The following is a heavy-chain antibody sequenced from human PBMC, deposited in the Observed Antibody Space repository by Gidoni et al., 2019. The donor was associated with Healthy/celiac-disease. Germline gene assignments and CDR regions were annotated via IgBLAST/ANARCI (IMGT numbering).Heavy chain of an antibody. CDR2: ISGRGGST. J-gene: IGHJ3*02. Sequence: EVQLLESGGGLVQPGGSLRLSCAASGFTFSSYAMRWVRQAPGKGLEWVSAISGRGGSTYYADSVKGRFTISRDNSKNTLYLQMNSLRAEDTAVYYCAKDYNWNDGAFDIWGQGTMVTVSS. V-gene: IGHV3-23*01. CDR1: GFTFSSYA. D-gene: IGHD1-1*01. CDR3: AKDYNWNDGAFDI.